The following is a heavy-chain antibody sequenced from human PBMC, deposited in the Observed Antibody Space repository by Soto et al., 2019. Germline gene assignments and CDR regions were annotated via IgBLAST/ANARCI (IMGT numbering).Heavy chain of an antibody. CDR3: ARGQAQGPYLDY. J-gene: IGHJ4*02. CDR1: GFTFSSYG. CDR2: IWYDGSNK. V-gene: IGHV3-33*01. Sequence: GGSLRLSCAASGFTFSSYGMHWVRQAPGKGLEWVAVIWYDGSNKYYADSVKGRLTISRDNSKNTLYLQMNSLRAEDTAVYYCARGQAQGPYLDYWGQGTLVTVSS.